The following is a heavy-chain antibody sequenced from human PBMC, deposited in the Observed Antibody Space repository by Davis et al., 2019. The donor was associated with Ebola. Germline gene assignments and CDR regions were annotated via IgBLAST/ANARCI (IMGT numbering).Heavy chain of an antibody. D-gene: IGHD2-2*01. Sequence: ASVKVSCKASGYTFTGYYMHWVRQAPGQGLEWMGWINPNSGGTNYAQKFQGWVTMTRDTSISTAYMELSRLRSDDTAVYYCARDQLLSWGNWFDPWGQGTLVTVSS. CDR1: GYTFTGYY. CDR3: ARDQLLSWGNWFDP. V-gene: IGHV1-2*04. J-gene: IGHJ5*02. CDR2: INPNSGGT.